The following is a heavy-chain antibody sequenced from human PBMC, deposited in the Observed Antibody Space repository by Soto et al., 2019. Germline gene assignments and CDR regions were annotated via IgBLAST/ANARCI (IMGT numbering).Heavy chain of an antibody. CDR2: ISYSGRT. J-gene: IGHJ4*02. CDR3: ARQEKSRISMIREEPGFFDY. D-gene: IGHD3-10*01. Sequence: QLQLPESGPGLVKPSGTLSLTCPVSGGSSSSSFYYWGWISQPPGKGLEWIGSISYSGRTSYNPSLNRRLTASVDTSKNQFSLKLSSVTAADTAVYYCARQEKSRISMIREEPGFFDYWGQGTLVTVSS. V-gene: IGHV4-39*01. CDR1: GGSSSSSFYY.